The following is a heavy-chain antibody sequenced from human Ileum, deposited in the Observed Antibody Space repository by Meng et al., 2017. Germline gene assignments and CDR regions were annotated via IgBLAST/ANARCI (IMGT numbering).Heavy chain of an antibody. Sequence: SGPTLVKPTETLTLTCTVSGFSLSNARMGVSWIRQPLGKALEWLAHIFSNDEKSYSTSLKSRLTISKDTSKSQVVLTMTNMDPVDTATYYCARIRGVSWYPVHFFDYWGQGTLVTVSS. D-gene: IGHD6-13*01. V-gene: IGHV2-26*01. CDR1: GFSLSNARMG. J-gene: IGHJ4*02. CDR2: IFSNDEK. CDR3: ARIRGVSWYPVHFFDY.